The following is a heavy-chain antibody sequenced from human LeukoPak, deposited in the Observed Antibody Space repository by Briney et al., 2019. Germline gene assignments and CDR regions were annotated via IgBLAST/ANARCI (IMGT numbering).Heavy chain of an antibody. CDR1: GGSVTSNGYF. CDR3: ARDAYGDYEFDAFDI. J-gene: IGHJ3*02. V-gene: IGHV4-31*02. CDR2: ISYSGAI. D-gene: IGHD4-17*01. Sequence: PSETLSLTCTVSGGSVTSNGYFWSWIRHLPGKGLEWIGYISYSGAIYYNPSLRSRLTISLDTSKNQFSLRLTSVTAADTAVYYCARDAYGDYEFDAFDIWGQGTMVTVSS.